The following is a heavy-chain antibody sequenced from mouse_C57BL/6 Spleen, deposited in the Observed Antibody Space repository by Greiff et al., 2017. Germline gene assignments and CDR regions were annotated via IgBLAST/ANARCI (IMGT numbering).Heavy chain of an antibody. CDR2: IYPSDSET. Sequence: VQLQQPGAELVRPGSSVKLSCKASGYTFTSYWMDWVKQRPGQGLEWIGNIYPSDSETHYNQKFKDKATLTVDKSSSTAYMQLSSLTSEDSAVYYCARGAYYGSWFAYWGQGTLVTVSA. CDR1: GYTFTSYW. J-gene: IGHJ3*01. D-gene: IGHD2-10*01. V-gene: IGHV1-61*01. CDR3: ARGAYYGSWFAY.